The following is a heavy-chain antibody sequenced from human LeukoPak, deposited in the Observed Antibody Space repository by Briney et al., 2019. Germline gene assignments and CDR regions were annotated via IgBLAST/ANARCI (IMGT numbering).Heavy chain of an antibody. Sequence: PGGSLRLSCAASGFTFSSYWMSWVRQAPGKGLEWVANIKQDGSEKYYVDSVKGRFTISRDNAKNSLYLQMNSLRAEDTAVYYCARVATFDYCSGGSCYGLYFDYWGQGTLVTVSS. J-gene: IGHJ4*02. D-gene: IGHD2-15*01. CDR3: ARVATFDYCSGGSCYGLYFDY. V-gene: IGHV3-7*01. CDR1: GFTFSSYW. CDR2: IKQDGSEK.